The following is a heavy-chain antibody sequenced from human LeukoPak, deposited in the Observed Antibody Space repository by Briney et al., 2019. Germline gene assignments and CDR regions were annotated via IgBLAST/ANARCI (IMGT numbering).Heavy chain of an antibody. V-gene: IGHV1-18*01. J-gene: IGHJ6*03. CDR2: ISAYNGNT. CDR1: GYTFNSYG. Sequence: ASVKVSCKASGYTFNSYGISWVRQAPGEALEWIGWISAYNGNTNYSQKLQGRVTMTTDTSTSTAYMELRSLRSDDTAVYYCARVGYYYYYYMDVWGKGTTVTVSS. CDR3: ARVGYYYYYYMDV.